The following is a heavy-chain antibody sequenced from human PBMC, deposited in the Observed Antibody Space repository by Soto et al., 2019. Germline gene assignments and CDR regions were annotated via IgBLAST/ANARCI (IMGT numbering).Heavy chain of an antibody. CDR2: IIPIFGTA. J-gene: IGHJ6*02. Sequence: ASVKVSCKASGGTFSSYAISWVRQAPGQGLEWMGGIIPIFGTANYAQKSQGRVTITADKSTSTAYMELSSLRSEDTAAYYCARVDYGSGSYGPFYYYGMDVWGQGTTVTVSS. CDR1: GGTFSSYA. D-gene: IGHD3-10*01. CDR3: ARVDYGSGSYGPFYYYGMDV. V-gene: IGHV1-69*06.